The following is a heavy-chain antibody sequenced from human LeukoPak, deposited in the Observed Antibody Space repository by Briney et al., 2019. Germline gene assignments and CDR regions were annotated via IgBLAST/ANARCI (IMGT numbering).Heavy chain of an antibody. V-gene: IGHV3-48*03. D-gene: IGHD3-22*01. J-gene: IGHJ4*02. Sequence: GGSLRLSCAASGFTFSSYEMNWVRQAPGKGLEWVSYISSSGSTINFADSVKGRFTISRDNAKNSLFLQMNSLRAEDTAVYYCATERTHYDSSGYYWLDYWGQGSLVTVSS. CDR2: ISSSGSTI. CDR3: ATERTHYDSSGYYWLDY. CDR1: GFTFSSYE.